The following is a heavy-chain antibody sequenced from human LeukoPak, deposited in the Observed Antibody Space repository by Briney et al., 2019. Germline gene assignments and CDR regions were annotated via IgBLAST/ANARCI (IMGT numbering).Heavy chain of an antibody. V-gene: IGHV5-51*01. D-gene: IGHD2-2*02. J-gene: IGHJ4*02. CDR2: IYPGNSDT. CDR3: AARVSTIPY. CDR1: GYTFTTSW. Sequence: GESLKISCRGSGYTFTTSWIGWVRQMPGKGLEWVGIIYPGNSDTRYSPSFQGQVTISADKSITTAYLQWNSLKASDTAVYFCAARVSTIPYWGQGTLVTVSS.